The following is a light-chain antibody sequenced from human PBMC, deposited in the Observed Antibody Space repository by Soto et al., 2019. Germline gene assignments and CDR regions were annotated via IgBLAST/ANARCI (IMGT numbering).Light chain of an antibody. Sequence: EIVLTQSPGTLSLSPGERATLSCRASQSVSSSYLAWYQQKPGQAPRLLIYGASSRATGIPDRFSGSGSGTDFTLTISRLEPEEFAVYYCQQYGSSLFTFGPRTKVDIK. CDR1: QSVSSSY. CDR2: GAS. V-gene: IGKV3-20*01. J-gene: IGKJ3*01. CDR3: QQYGSSLFT.